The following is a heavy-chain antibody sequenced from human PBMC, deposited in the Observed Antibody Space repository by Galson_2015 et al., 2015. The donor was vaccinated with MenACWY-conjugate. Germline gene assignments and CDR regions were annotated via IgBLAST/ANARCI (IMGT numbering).Heavy chain of an antibody. J-gene: IGHJ5*01. CDR1: GFTFSFHW. Sequence: SLRLSCATSGFTFSFHWMSWVRQAPGKGLEWVADIKQDGTEKYYLDSVKGRFIISRDNTKNSLYLQMNSLRGDDTAVYYCARNLAGQSGGYRLFVSWGQGTLVTVSS. CDR2: IKQDGTEK. V-gene: IGHV3-7*03. CDR3: ARNLAGQSGGYRLFVS. D-gene: IGHD3-22*01.